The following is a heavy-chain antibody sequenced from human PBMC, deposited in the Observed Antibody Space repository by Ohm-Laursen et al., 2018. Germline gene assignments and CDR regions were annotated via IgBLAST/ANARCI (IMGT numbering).Heavy chain of an antibody. CDR1: GFTFSDHN. CDR2: SRSRAESYTT. Sequence: SLRLSCAASGFTFSDHNMDWVRQAPGKRLEWVGHSRSRAESYTTEYAASVKGRFTISRDDSKNSVYLQMNSLKTEDTAMYYCTRDLRIAVAGTFLYNGLDVWGQGTTVTVSS. J-gene: IGHJ6*02. V-gene: IGHV3-72*01. D-gene: IGHD6-19*01. CDR3: TRDLRIAVAGTFLYNGLDV.